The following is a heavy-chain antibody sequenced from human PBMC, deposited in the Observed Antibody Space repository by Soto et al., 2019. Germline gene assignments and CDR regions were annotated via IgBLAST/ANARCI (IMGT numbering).Heavy chain of an antibody. V-gene: IGHV4-4*02. CDR2: VYPDGNT. CDR1: NDSINTNNW. CDR3: ARGGSLSGFYDFWSGYYVS. J-gene: IGHJ5*02. Sequence: PSETLSLTCAVSNDSINTNNWWSWVRQSPAKGLEWIGEVYPDGNTNYRPSLKSRLTISVDKSKNQFSLRMNPVTAADTAIYYCARGGSLSGFYDFWSGYYVSWGQGLLVTVSS. D-gene: IGHD3-3*01.